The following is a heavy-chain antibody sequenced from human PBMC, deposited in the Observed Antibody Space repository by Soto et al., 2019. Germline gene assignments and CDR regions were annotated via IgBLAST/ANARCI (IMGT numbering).Heavy chain of an antibody. D-gene: IGHD5-18*01. Sequence: QPGGSLRLSCAASGFTFSSYAMSWVRQAPGKGLEWVSAISGSGGSTYYADSVKGRITISRDNSKNTLYLQMNSLRAEDTAVYYCAKARGYSYGPFDYWGQGTLVTVSS. CDR2: ISGSGGST. J-gene: IGHJ4*02. V-gene: IGHV3-23*01. CDR3: AKARGYSYGPFDY. CDR1: GFTFSSYA.